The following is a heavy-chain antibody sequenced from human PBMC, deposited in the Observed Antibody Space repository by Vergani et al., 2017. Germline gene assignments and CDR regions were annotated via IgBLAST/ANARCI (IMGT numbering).Heavy chain of an antibody. D-gene: IGHD1-1*01. V-gene: IGHV3-30*03. CDR3: ATKSCGTPGCQIGYFRE. J-gene: IGHJ1*01. CDR2: ISYDGTQK. CDR1: GFPFDDYA. Sequence: VQLVGSGGGLVQPGRSLRLSFAASGFPFDDYAMHWVRQAPGKGLEWVAAISYDGTQKYYADSVKGRFTISRDNSKNTLYLQMNSLGTEDTAVYYCATKSCGTPGCQIGYFREWGQGTLVTVSS.